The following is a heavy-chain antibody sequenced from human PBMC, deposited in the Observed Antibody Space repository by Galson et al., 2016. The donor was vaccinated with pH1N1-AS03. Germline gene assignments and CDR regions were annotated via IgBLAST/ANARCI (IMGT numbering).Heavy chain of an antibody. CDR2: INPNSGVT. Sequence: SVKVSCKASGYIFTGFYVHWVRQAPGQELEWMGWINPNSGVTNYAQKFQAWVTMTGDTSISTAYLELYGLKSDDTAVYYCARDPRGPCSSATCATTYYFGMDVWGQGTTVIVSS. V-gene: IGHV1-2*04. CDR1: GYIFTGFY. CDR3: ARDPRGPCSSATCATTYYFGMDV. D-gene: IGHD1-26*01. J-gene: IGHJ6*02.